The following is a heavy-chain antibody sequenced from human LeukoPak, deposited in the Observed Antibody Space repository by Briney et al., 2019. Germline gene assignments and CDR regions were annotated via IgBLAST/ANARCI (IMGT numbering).Heavy chain of an antibody. D-gene: IGHD1-20*01. Sequence: PSETLSLTRTVSGGSISSYYWSWIRQPPGKGLEWIGYIYYSGSTNYNPSPKSRVTISVDTSKNQFSLKLSSVTAADTAVYYCARGRANWSNWNYYYYYMDVWGKGTTVTVSS. J-gene: IGHJ6*03. CDR2: IYYSGST. V-gene: IGHV4-59*01. CDR3: ARGRANWSNWNYYYYYMDV. CDR1: GGSISSYY.